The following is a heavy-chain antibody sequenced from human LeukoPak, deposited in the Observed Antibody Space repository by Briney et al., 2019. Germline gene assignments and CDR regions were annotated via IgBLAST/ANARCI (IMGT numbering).Heavy chain of an antibody. J-gene: IGHJ4*02. CDR1: GFTFSDYY. CDR3: ARDGHAYGRGSPHY. Sequence: GGSLRLSCAASGFTFSDYYMSWIRQAPGKGLEWVSYISSSGSTKYYADSVKGRFTISRDNAKNSYLQMNSLRAEDAAVYYCARDGHAYGRGSPHYWGQGTLVTVSS. CDR2: ISSSGSTK. D-gene: IGHD3-10*01. V-gene: IGHV3-11*01.